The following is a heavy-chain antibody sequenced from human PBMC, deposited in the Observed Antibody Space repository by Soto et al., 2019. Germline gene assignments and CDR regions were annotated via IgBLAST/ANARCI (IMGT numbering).Heavy chain of an antibody. CDR1: GYTFTSYD. CDR3: ARGGLIRGYYYYYYMDV. V-gene: IGHV1-8*01. D-gene: IGHD3-10*01. J-gene: IGHJ6*03. Sequence: ASVKVSCKASGYTFTSYDINWVRQATGQGLEWMGWMNPNSGNTGYAQKFQGRVTMTRNTSISTAYMELSSLRSEDTAVYYCARGGLIRGYYYYYYMDVWGKGTTVTVSS. CDR2: MNPNSGNT.